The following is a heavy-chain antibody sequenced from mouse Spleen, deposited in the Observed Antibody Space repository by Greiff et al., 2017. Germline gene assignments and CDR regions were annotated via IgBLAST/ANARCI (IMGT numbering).Heavy chain of an antibody. V-gene: IGHV1-64*01. J-gene: IGHJ1*01. CDR2: IHPNSGST. Sequence: QVQLQQPGAELVKPGASVKLSCKASGYTFPSYWMHWVKQRPGQGLEWIGMIHPNSGSTNYNEKFKSKATLTVDKSSSTAYMQLSSLTSEDSAVYYCARGPDYYDGSYGYFDVWGAGTTVTVSS. D-gene: IGHD1-1*01. CDR1: GYTFPSYW. CDR3: ARGPDYYDGSYGYFDV.